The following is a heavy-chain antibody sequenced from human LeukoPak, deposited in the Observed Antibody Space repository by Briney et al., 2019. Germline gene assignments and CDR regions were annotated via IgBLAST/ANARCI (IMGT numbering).Heavy chain of an antibody. D-gene: IGHD1-26*01. J-gene: IGHJ4*02. CDR3: ARGGYSGSYYGGLGY. CDR1: GFTFSSYA. Sequence: GGSLRLSCAASGFTFSSYAMQSVRQAPGKGLGYVSDISSNGGSTYYANSVKGIFTLSRDNSKTTLYLQMGSLRAEDTAVYYCARGGYSGSYYGGLGYWGQGTLVTVSS. CDR2: ISSNGGST. V-gene: IGHV3-64*01.